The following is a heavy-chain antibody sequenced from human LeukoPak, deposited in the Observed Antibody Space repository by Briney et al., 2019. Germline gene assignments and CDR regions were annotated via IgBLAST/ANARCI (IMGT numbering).Heavy chain of an antibody. CDR3: ARDLTGWGESSGCSDY. CDR2: ISYDGTNK. V-gene: IGHV3-30*01. Sequence: GRSLRLSCAASGFTFSSYAMHWVRQAPGKGLEWVALISYDGTNKFYEDSVKGRFTISRDNSKNTLFLQVNSLRAEDTAVYYCARDLTGWGESSGCSDYWGQGTLVTVSS. J-gene: IGHJ4*02. D-gene: IGHD3-22*01. CDR1: GFTFSSYA.